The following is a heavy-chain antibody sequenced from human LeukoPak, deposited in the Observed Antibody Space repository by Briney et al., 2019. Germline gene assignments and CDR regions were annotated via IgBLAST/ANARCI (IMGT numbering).Heavy chain of an antibody. D-gene: IGHD1-26*01. V-gene: IGHV1-2*06. CDR2: INPSSGGT. CDR1: GYTFTGYY. J-gene: IGHJ4*02. CDR3: AKAAGATIPLDY. Sequence: ASVKVSCKASGYTFTGYYMHWVRQAPGQGLEWMGRINPSSGGTNYAQKFQGRVTMTRDTSISTAYMELSRLRSDDTAVYYCAKAAGATIPLDYWGQGTLVTVSS.